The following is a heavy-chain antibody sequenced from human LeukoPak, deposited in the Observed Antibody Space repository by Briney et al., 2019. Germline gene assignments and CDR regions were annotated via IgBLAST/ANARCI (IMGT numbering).Heavy chain of an antibody. J-gene: IGHJ5*02. V-gene: IGHV3-74*01. D-gene: IGHD3-10*01. CDR3: ARSTAVRGVPNWFDP. Sequence: GRSLRLPCAASGFTLSSYWMHWVRQAPGKGLVWVSRNNSDGSSTSYADSVKGRFTISRDNAKNTLYLQMNSLRAEDKAVYYCARSTAVRGVPNWFDPWGQGTLVTVSS. CDR1: GFTLSSYW. CDR2: NNSDGSST.